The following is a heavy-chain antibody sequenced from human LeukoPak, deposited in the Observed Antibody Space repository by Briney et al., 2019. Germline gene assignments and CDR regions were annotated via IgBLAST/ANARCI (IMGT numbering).Heavy chain of an antibody. CDR2: IITSTGNP. Sequence: EASVKVSCKASGYIFTNYAMNWVRQAPGQGLEWMGYIITSTGNPTYAQGFTGRFVFSLDTSVSTAYLQINNLKTEDTAVYYCARDQDVMVRGDVWGQGTMVTVSS. CDR3: ARDQDVMVRGDV. V-gene: IGHV7-4-1*02. J-gene: IGHJ3*01. D-gene: IGHD3-10*01. CDR1: GYIFTNYA.